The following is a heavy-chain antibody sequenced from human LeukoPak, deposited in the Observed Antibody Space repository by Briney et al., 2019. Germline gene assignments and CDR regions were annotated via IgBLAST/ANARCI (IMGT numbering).Heavy chain of an antibody. V-gene: IGHV3-30*14. CDR1: GFTFSSYA. CDR2: ISYDGSNK. J-gene: IGHJ4*02. CDR3: AMSSSAYYFDY. D-gene: IGHD6-6*01. Sequence: PGGSLRLSCAASGFTFSSYAMHWVRQAPGKGLEWVAVISYDGSNKYYADSVKGRFTISRHNSKNTLYLQMNSLRAEDTAVYYCAMSSSAYYFDYWGQGTLVTVSS.